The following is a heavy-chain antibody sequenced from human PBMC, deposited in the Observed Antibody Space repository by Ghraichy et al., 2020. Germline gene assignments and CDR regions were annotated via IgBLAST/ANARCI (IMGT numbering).Heavy chain of an antibody. J-gene: IGHJ4*02. Sequence: GGSLRLSCAASGFTFSSYAMHWVRQAPGKGLEWVAVISYDGSNKYYADSVKGRFTISRDNSKNTLYLQMNSLRAEDTAVYYCARDNYMTYGSGSPYDNWGQGTLVTVSS. V-gene: IGHV3-30*04. CDR2: ISYDGSNK. CDR1: GFTFSSYA. CDR3: ARDNYMTYGSGSPYDN. D-gene: IGHD3-10*01.